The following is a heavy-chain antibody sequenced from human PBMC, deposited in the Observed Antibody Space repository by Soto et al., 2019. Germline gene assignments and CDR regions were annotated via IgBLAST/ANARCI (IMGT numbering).Heavy chain of an antibody. J-gene: IGHJ6*02. CDR1: GGTFSSCA. D-gene: IGHD6-25*01. CDR2: IIPIFGTA. Sequence: SVKVSCKASGGTFSSCAISWVRQAPGQGLEWMGGIIPIFGTANYAQKFQGRVTITADESTSTAYMELSSLRSEDTAVYYCARGTSSGPYYYYGMDVWGQGTTVTVSS. V-gene: IGHV1-69*01. CDR3: ARGTSSGPYYYYGMDV.